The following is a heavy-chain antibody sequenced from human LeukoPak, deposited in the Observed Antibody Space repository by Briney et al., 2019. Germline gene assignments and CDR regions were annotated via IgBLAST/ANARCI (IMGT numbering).Heavy chain of an antibody. D-gene: IGHD3-22*01. J-gene: IGHJ4*02. CDR3: AKDSVYYDSSPGY. Sequence: GSLRLSCAASGFTFSSYGMHGVRQAPDKGLEWVPVIWYDGSNKYYADSVKGRFTISRDNSKNTLYLQMNSLRAEDTAVYYCAKDSVYYDSSPGYWGQGTLVTVSS. V-gene: IGHV3-33*06. CDR2: IWYDGSNK. CDR1: GFTFSSYG.